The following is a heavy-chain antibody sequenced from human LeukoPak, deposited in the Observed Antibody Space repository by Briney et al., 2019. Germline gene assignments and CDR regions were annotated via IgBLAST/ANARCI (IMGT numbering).Heavy chain of an antibody. CDR3: ARFSSDSSSDCDGTSCSLTH. CDR1: GGSITSHF. Sequence: PSETLSLTCSVSGGSITSHFWSWVRQPPGKELELIGYIQYSRSTTYNPSLRGRVYISVDASKNQFSLEMSSLTATDTAVYYCARFSSDSSSDCDGTSCSLTHWGQGILVTVSS. V-gene: IGHV4-59*11. CDR2: IQYSRST. D-gene: IGHD2-2*01. J-gene: IGHJ4*02.